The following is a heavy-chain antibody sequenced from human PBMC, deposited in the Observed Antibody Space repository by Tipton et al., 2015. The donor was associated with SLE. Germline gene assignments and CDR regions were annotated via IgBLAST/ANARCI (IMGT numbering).Heavy chain of an antibody. D-gene: IGHD1-26*01. J-gene: IGHJ4*02. CDR2: VYYSGST. V-gene: IGHV4-39*07. Sequence: TLSLTCSVSGVSIRDTSYYWGWIRQPPGKGLELIGTVYYSGSTYYNPSLGRRLTISIDTPKNQFSLRLRSVTAADTAVYYCARIYSGSYFAPDDYWGQGTLVTVSS. CDR1: GVSIRDTSYY. CDR3: ARIYSGSYFAPDDY.